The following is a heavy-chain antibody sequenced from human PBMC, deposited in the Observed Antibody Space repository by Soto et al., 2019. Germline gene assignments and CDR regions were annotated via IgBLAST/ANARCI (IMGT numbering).Heavy chain of an antibody. Sequence: ASVKVSCKASGYTFTSYGIHWVRQAPGQRLEWMGWINAANGDTKYSPKFQGRVTVTRDTSASTAYMELSSLRSEDTAVYYCVRRHVSATGIDWFDPWGQGTLVTVSS. CDR2: INAANGDT. J-gene: IGHJ5*02. CDR1: GYTFTSYG. D-gene: IGHD6-13*01. CDR3: VRRHVSATGIDWFDP. V-gene: IGHV1-3*01.